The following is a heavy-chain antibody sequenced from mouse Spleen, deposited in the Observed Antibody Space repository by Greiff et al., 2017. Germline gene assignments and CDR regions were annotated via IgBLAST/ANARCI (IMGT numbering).Heavy chain of an antibody. V-gene: IGHV1-76*01. D-gene: IGHD1-1*01. Sequence: QVQLQQSGAELVRPGASVKLSCKASGYTFTDYYINWVKQRPGQGLEWIARIYPGSGNTYYNEKFKGKATLTAEKSSSTAYMQLSSLTSEDSAVYFCAREEDYYGSSYDYWGQGTTLTVSS. CDR3: AREEDYYGSSYDY. CDR2: IYPGSGNT. CDR1: GYTFTDYY. J-gene: IGHJ2*01.